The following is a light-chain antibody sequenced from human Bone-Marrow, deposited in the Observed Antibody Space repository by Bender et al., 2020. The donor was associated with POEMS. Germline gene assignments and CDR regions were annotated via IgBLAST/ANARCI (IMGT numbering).Light chain of an antibody. V-gene: IGLV2-14*01. Sequence: QSALTQPASVSGSPGQSITISCTGTSSDVGYYNFVSWYQQHPAKAPKLTIYEVSNRPSGVSHRFSGSKSGNTASLTISGLQAEDEADYYCSSYTTRSTLVFGSGTKVTVL. J-gene: IGLJ1*01. CDR3: SSYTTRSTLV. CDR1: SSDVGYYNF. CDR2: EVS.